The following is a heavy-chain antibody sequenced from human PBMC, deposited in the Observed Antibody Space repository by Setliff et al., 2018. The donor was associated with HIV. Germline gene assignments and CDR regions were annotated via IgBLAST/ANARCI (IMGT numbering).Heavy chain of an antibody. Sequence: SETLSLTCSVSGGSMSGTFYWSWIRQPAGKGLEWIGHIYTSGSATFHPSLKSRVTISLDTSKNQFSLKLSSVTAADTAVYYCARVPLYYSGGKCFSISAFHIWGQGTTVTVSS. V-gene: IGHV4-61*09. D-gene: IGHD2-15*01. CDR1: GGSMSGTFY. CDR3: ARVPLYYSGGKCFSISAFHI. CDR2: IYTSGSA. J-gene: IGHJ3*02.